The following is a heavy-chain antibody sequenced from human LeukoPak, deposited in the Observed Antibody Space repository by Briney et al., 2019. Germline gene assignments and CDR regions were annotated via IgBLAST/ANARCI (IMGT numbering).Heavy chain of an antibody. Sequence: GGSLRLSCAASGFTFSNVWMSWVRQAPGKGLEWVGRIKSKSDGGSPDYAAPVKGRFTVSRDDSKNTLYLEMNSLKIEDTGVYYCTPFLRYSTGYWGQGTLVTVSS. CDR1: GFTFSNVW. CDR3: TPFLRYSTGY. J-gene: IGHJ4*02. V-gene: IGHV3-15*01. CDR2: IKSKSDGGSP. D-gene: IGHD2-8*02.